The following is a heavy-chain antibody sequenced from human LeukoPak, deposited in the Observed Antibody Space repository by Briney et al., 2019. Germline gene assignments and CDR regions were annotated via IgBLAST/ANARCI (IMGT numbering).Heavy chain of an antibody. V-gene: IGHV3-48*03. D-gene: IGHD5-18*01. CDR1: GFTFSSYA. CDR2: ISSSGSTI. CDR3: ARHTAMDYYYYMDV. J-gene: IGHJ6*03. Sequence: PGGSLRLSCAASGFTFSSYAMSWVRQAPGKGLEWVSYISSSGSTIYYADSMKGRFTISRGNAKNSLYLQMNSLRAEDTAVYYCARHTAMDYYYYMDVWGKGTTVTISS.